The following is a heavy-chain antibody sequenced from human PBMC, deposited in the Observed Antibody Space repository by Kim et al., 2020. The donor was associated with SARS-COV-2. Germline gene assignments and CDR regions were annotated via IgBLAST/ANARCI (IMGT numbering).Heavy chain of an antibody. V-gene: IGHV3-73*01. D-gene: IGHD2-2*01. Sequence: GGSLRLSCAASGFTFSGSPMHWARQASGKGLEWVGRIRTKPNNYATAYAASVKGRFTISRDDSRNTAYLQMNSLKTEDTAVYYCTRLGRSSSNYYYMDVWGKGTTVTVSS. CDR1: GFTFSGSP. CDR2: IRTKPNNYAT. CDR3: TRLGRSSSNYYYMDV. J-gene: IGHJ6*03.